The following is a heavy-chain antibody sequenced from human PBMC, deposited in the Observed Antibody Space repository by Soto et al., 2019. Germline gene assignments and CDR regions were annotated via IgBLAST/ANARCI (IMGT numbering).Heavy chain of an antibody. V-gene: IGHV3-9*01. J-gene: IGHJ3*02. D-gene: IGHD4-17*01. CDR3: AKDMGDYGAFDI. CDR1: GFTFDDYA. CDR2: ISWNSGSI. Sequence: VQLVESGGGLVQPGRSLRLSCAASGFTFDDYAMHWVRQAPGQGLEWVSGISWNSGSIGYADSVKGRFTISRDNAKNSLYLQMNSLRAEDTALYYCAKDMGDYGAFDIWGQGTMVTVSS.